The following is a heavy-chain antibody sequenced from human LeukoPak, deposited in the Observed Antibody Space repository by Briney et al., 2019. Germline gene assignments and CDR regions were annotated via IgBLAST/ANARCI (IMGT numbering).Heavy chain of an antibody. D-gene: IGHD1-20*01. Sequence: SVKVSCKASGGTFSSYAINWVRQAPGQGLEWMGRIIPLLGVTNYAPKFQDRLTITAGKSTGTAYMELDSLRSEDTAMYYCASEPSRLDNWDGDSWGQGTLVTVSS. CDR3: ASEPSRLDNWDGDS. J-gene: IGHJ4*02. CDR1: GGTFSSYA. CDR2: IIPLLGVT. V-gene: IGHV1-69*04.